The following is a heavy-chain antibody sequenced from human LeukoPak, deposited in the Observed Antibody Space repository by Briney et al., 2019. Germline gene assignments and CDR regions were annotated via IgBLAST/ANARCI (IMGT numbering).Heavy chain of an antibody. CDR1: GFTFSSSD. CDR2: IGTTGDS. CDR3: ARGGGHTTSWYTLHD. Sequence: PGGSLRLSCAASGFTFSSSDMYWVRQATGKGLEWVSSIGTTGDSYYPESVKGRFTISRENVKNSLYLQMNSLRAGDTAVYYCARGGGHTTSWYTLHDWGQGTLVTVSS. D-gene: IGHD6-13*01. J-gene: IGHJ1*01. V-gene: IGHV3-13*01.